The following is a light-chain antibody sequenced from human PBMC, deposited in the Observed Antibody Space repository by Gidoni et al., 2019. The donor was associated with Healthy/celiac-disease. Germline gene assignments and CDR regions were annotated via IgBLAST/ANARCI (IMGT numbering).Light chain of an antibody. CDR2: KAS. J-gene: IGKJ1*01. V-gene: IGKV1-5*03. CDR3: QQYNSYWET. Sequence: DIQTTQSPSPLSASVGDRVTITCRASQSISSWLAWYQQKRGKAPKLLIYKASSLESGVPSRFSGSGSGTEFTLTISSLQHDDFATYYCQQYNSYWETFGQGTKVEIK. CDR1: QSISSW.